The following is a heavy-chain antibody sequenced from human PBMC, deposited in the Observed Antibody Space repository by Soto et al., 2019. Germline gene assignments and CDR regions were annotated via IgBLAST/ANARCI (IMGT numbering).Heavy chain of an antibody. J-gene: IGHJ5*02. D-gene: IGHD6-19*01. CDR2: ISYDGSNK. CDR1: GFTFSSYA. V-gene: IGHV3-30-3*01. CDR3: ANGYSSGWSSRGWFDP. Sequence: GGSLRLSCAASGFTFSSYAMHWVRQAPGKGLEWVAVISYDGSNKYYADSVKGRFTISRDNSKNTLYLQMNSLRAEDTAVYYCANGYSSGWSSRGWFDPWGQGTLVTVSS.